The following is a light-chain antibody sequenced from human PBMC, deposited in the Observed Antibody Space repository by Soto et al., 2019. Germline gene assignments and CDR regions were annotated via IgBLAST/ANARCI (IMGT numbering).Light chain of an antibody. V-gene: IGKV1-39*01. J-gene: IGKJ5*01. CDR3: QQSYSTPSIT. CDR1: QSFSTW. CDR2: AAS. Sequence: DIQMTQSPSTLSGSVGDRVTITCRASQSFSTWLAWYQQKPGKAPKLLIYAASSLQSGVPSRFSGSGSGTDFTLTISSLQPEDFATYYCQQSYSTPSITFGQGTRLEIK.